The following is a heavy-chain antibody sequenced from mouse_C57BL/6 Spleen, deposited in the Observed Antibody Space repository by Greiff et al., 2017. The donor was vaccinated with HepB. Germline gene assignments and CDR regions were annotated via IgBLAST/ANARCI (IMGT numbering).Heavy chain of an antibody. Sequence: EVMLVESGPELVKPGASVKMSCKASGYTFTDYNMHWVKQSHGKSLEWIGYINPNNGGTSYNQKFKGKATLTVNKSSSTAYMELRSLTSEDSAVYYCARSGRWLPRAWFAYWGQGTLVTVSA. CDR3: ARSGRWLPRAWFAY. CDR2: INPNNGGT. D-gene: IGHD2-3*01. CDR1: GYTFTDYN. V-gene: IGHV1-22*01. J-gene: IGHJ3*01.